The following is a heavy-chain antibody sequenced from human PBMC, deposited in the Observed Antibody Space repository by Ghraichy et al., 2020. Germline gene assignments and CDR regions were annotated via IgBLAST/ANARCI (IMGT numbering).Heavy chain of an antibody. CDR3: AREGNSSGWYLDY. Sequence: SLNISCTVSGGSISSGGYYWSWIRQHPGKGLEWIGYIYYSGSTYYNPSLKSRVTISVDTSKNQFSLKLSSVTAADTAVYYCAREGNSSGWYLDYWGQGTLVTVSS. J-gene: IGHJ4*02. CDR1: GGSISSGGYY. CDR2: IYYSGST. V-gene: IGHV4-31*03. D-gene: IGHD6-19*01.